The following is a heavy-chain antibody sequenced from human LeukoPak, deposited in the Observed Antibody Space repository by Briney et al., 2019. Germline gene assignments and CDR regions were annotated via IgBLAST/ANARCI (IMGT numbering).Heavy chain of an antibody. CDR3: ARGTGGWYSDWFDP. CDR1: GGSFSGYY. V-gene: IGHV4-34*01. CDR2: INHSGST. J-gene: IGHJ5*02. Sequence: SETLSLTCAVYGGSFSGYYWSWIRQPPGKGLEWLGEINHSGSTNYNPSLKSRVTISVDTSKNQFSLELSSVTAADTAVYYCARGTGGWYSDWFDPWGQGTLVTVSS. D-gene: IGHD6-19*01.